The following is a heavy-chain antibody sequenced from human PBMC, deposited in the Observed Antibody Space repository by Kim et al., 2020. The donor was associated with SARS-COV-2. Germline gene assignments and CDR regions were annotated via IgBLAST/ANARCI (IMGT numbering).Heavy chain of an antibody. CDR1: GFMFGDHT. CDR2: MRSTASDVTA. J-gene: IGHJ4*02. CDR3: TRDQWEVIY. D-gene: IGHD1-26*01. V-gene: IGHV3-49*03. Sequence: GGSLRLSCVASGFMFGDHTVSWFRQAPGKGLEWVGFMRSTASDVTADYAAPVKCRFTISRDDDKNTAYLQMNSLKTEDTAVYYCTRDQWEVIYWGQGTLVTVSS.